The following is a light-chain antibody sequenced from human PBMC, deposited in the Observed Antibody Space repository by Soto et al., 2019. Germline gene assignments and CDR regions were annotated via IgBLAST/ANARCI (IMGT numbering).Light chain of an antibody. Sequence: ETVLTQSPGTLSLSPGERATLFCRASQSVGRNYLAWYRQKRGQAPRLLIHGASSRATGIPDRFSGSGSGTDFTLTISRLEPEDFAVYYCQQYASSPLTFGGGTKVEIK. J-gene: IGKJ4*01. CDR2: GAS. CDR1: QSVGRNY. V-gene: IGKV3-20*01. CDR3: QQYASSPLT.